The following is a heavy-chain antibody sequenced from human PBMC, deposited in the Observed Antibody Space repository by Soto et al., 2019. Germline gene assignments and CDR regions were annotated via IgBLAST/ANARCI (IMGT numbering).Heavy chain of an antibody. CDR1: GYTFTSYG. CDR3: ARAYSPGLFDP. J-gene: IGHJ5*02. D-gene: IGHD2-15*01. V-gene: IGHV1-18*01. Sequence: QVQLVQSGAEVKKPGASVKVSCKASGYTFTSYGISWVRQAPGQGLEWMGWISANNGNTKYAQNFQRRVTMTTDTSTSTAYMELRSLRSDDTAVYYCARAYSPGLFDPWGQGTLVTVSS. CDR2: ISANNGNT.